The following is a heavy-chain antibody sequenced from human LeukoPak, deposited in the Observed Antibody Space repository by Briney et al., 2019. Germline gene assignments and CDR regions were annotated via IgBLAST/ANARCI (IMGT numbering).Heavy chain of an antibody. CDR2: ISSSSTI. CDR1: GFTFSSYS. J-gene: IGHJ4*02. CDR3: ARVMRGWED. D-gene: IGHD3-16*01. V-gene: IGHV3-48*01. Sequence: GGSLRLSCAASGFTFSSYSMNWVRQAPGKGLEWVSYISSSSTIYYADSVKGRFTISRDNAKNSLYLQMNSLRAEDTAVYCCARVMRGWEDWGQGTLVTVSS.